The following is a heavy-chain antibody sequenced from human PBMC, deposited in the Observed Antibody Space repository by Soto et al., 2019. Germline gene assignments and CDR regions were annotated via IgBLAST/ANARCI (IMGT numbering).Heavy chain of an antibody. CDR2: MYYGGRT. D-gene: IGHD2-15*01. CDR3: ARGTPSPLIVRSSRGPWFDP. CDR1: GGSISSYY. J-gene: IGHJ5*02. Sequence: LSLTCTVSGGSISSYYWSWIRQPPGKGLEWIGYMYYGGRTNYNPPLKSRVTISVDTSKMQVSLKLSSVTAADTAVYFCARGTPSPLIVRSSRGPWFDPWGQGTLVTVSS. V-gene: IGHV4-59*08.